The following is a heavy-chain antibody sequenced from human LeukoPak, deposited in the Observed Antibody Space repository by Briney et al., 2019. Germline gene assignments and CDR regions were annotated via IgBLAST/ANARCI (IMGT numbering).Heavy chain of an antibody. CDR2: INSDGSST. J-gene: IGHJ4*02. V-gene: IGHV3-74*01. D-gene: IGHD6-19*01. CDR1: GFTFSRYW. CDR3: ARGVAVAGTDY. Sequence: GGSLRLSSAASGFTFSRYWMHWVRQAPGKGLVWVSRINSDGSSTNYADSVKGRFTISRDNAKNTLYLQTNSLRAEDTAVYYCARGVAVAGTDYWGQGTLVTVSS.